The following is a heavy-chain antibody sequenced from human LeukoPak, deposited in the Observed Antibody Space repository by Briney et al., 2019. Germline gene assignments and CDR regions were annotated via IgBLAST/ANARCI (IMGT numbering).Heavy chain of an antibody. CDR2: IYYSGTT. Sequence: SETLSLTCTVSGGSISSGAYYWIWIRQHPGKGLEWIGCIYYSGTTYYHPSLTSRVAISVDTSKNQFSLKLRSVTAADTAVYYCARSGTVTTWNYWGQGTLVTVSS. CDR1: GGSISSGAYY. J-gene: IGHJ4*02. D-gene: IGHD4-17*01. V-gene: IGHV4-31*03. CDR3: ARSGTVTTWNY.